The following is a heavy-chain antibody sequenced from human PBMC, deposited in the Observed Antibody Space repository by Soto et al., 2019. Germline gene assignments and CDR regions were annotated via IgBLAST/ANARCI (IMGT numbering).Heavy chain of an antibody. CDR2: IAFDGSTK. CDR3: LAGLDY. V-gene: IGHV3-30-3*02. J-gene: IGHJ4*02. D-gene: IGHD6-13*01. CDR1: GFTVSTYA. Sequence: GGSLRLSCVAFGFTVSTYAMHWVRQAPGKGLEWVAVIAFDGSTKYYADSVKGRFTLSKDNSKTTLYLQMNSLISDDTAVYYCLAGLDYWGQGTLVTVSS.